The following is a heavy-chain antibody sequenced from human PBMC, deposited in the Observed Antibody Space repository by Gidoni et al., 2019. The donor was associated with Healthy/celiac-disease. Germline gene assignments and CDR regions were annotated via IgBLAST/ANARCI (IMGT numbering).Heavy chain of an antibody. J-gene: IGHJ4*02. D-gene: IGHD5-12*01. Sequence: ELQLVESGGGLVQPGGSLRLSCSASGFTFRSYAMHWVRQAPGKGLEYVSAISSNGVSTYYADSVKGRFTISRDNSKNTLYLQMSSLRAEDTAVYYCVKARDGYNPGYFDYWGQGTLVTVSS. CDR3: VKARDGYNPGYFDY. CDR1: GFTFRSYA. CDR2: ISSNGVST. V-gene: IGHV3-64D*06.